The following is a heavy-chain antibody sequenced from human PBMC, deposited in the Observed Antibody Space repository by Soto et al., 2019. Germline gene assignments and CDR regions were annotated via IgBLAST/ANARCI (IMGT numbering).Heavy chain of an antibody. CDR2: FSATSENT. CDR3: AKARDPQWVRLPFDY. J-gene: IGHJ4*02. V-gene: IGHV3-23*01. Sequence: EVQLLESGGGLVQPGGSLRLSCVGSGFFFSSYTMTWVRQAPGKGLEWVSSFSATSENTYYADSVRGRFTISRDNSKNTLLLQMNSLTAEDTAMYYCAKARDPQWVRLPFDYWGQGILVIVSS. D-gene: IGHD6-19*01. CDR1: GFFFSSYT.